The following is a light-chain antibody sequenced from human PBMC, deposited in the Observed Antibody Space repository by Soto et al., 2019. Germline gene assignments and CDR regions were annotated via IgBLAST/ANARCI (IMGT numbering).Light chain of an antibody. CDR3: QQRSNWPPVT. CDR2: DAS. J-gene: IGKJ4*01. V-gene: IGKV3-11*01. Sequence: EIVLTQSPATLSLSPGERATLSCRASQSVGSYLAWYQQKPGQAPRLLTFDASNRATGIPARFSGSGSGTDFSLTISSLEPEDCAVYYCQQRSNWPPVTFGGGTKVEIK. CDR1: QSVGSY.